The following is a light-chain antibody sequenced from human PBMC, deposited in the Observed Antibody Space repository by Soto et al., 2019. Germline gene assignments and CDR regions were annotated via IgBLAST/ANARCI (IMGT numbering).Light chain of an antibody. CDR3: QHYNNWPPCT. Sequence: EIVMTQSPATLSVSPGERATLSCRASQSVSSKLAWYQQKRGRAPRLLIYGASTRATGVPARFSGSGSGTEFTLTISSLQSEDFAVYYCQHYNNWPPCTFGQGTKVDIK. J-gene: IGKJ2*02. V-gene: IGKV3-15*01. CDR2: GAS. CDR1: QSVSSK.